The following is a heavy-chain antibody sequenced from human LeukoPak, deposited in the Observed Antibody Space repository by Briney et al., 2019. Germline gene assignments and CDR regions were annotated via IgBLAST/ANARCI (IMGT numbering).Heavy chain of an antibody. CDR3: ASESYYYDSSGYYYSHAFDI. CDR1: GESISGFY. D-gene: IGHD3-22*01. J-gene: IGHJ3*02. V-gene: IGHV4-59*12. Sequence: SETLSLTCTVSGESISGFYWNWIRQSPGKGLEWIGYIYYSGSTNYNPSLKSRVTISIDTSKNQFSLKLSSVTAADTAVYYCASESYYYDSSGYYYSHAFDIWGQGTMVTVSS. CDR2: IYYSGST.